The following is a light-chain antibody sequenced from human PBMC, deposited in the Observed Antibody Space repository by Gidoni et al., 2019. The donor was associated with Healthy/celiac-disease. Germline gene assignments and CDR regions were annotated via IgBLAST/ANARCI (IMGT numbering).Light chain of an antibody. CDR3: QQRSNWPIT. CDR1: KSVSSY. CDR2: DAS. V-gene: IGKV3-11*01. J-gene: IGKJ5*01. Sequence: LATLSLSPGERATLPGRASKSVSSYLAWYKQKPGQAPRLLIYDASNRATGIPARFSGSGSGTDFTLTISSLEPEDFAVYYCQQRSNWPITFGQGTRLEIK.